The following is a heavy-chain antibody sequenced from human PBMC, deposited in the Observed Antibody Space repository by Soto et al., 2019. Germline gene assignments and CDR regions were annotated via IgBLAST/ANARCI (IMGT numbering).Heavy chain of an antibody. Sequence: EVQLVESGGDLVQPGGSLRLSCAASGVTVSNNFMSWVRQAPGKGLEWVSIIYSGGGTQYADSVKGRFTISRDNYKNPVYLQMNSLRVEDTAVYYCARNVPVTPLGYWGQGTLVTVSS. J-gene: IGHJ4*02. CDR2: IYSGGGT. CDR1: GVTVSNNF. V-gene: IGHV3-66*01. CDR3: ARNVPVTPLGY. D-gene: IGHD4-17*01.